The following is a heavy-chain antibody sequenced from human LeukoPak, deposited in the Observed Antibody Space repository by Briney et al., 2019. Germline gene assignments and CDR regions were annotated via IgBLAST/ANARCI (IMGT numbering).Heavy chain of an antibody. V-gene: IGHV4-59*08. CDR2: IYYSGST. Sequence: SETLSLTCTVSGGSISSYYWSWIRQPPGKGLEWIGYIYYSGSTNYNPSLKSRVTISVDTSKNQFSLKLSSVTAADTAVYYCVGGYSSGWIYYYYGMDVWGQGTTVTVSS. J-gene: IGHJ6*02. CDR3: VGGYSSGWIYYYYGMDV. D-gene: IGHD6-19*01. CDR1: GGSISSYY.